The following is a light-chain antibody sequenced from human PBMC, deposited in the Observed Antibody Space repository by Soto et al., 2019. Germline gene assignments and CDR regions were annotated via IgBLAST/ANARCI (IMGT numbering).Light chain of an antibody. CDR1: QSITTW. J-gene: IGKJ1*01. Sequence: DIQMTQSPSTVSAYVGDSVTITCRASQSITTWLAWYQQRPGKAPKLLIYASSSLQSGVPSRFSGSGSGTEFTLTISSVQHDDLAAYYCQHYKMYSPWTFGQGTKVDSK. CDR2: ASS. CDR3: QHYKMYSPWT. V-gene: IGKV1-5*01.